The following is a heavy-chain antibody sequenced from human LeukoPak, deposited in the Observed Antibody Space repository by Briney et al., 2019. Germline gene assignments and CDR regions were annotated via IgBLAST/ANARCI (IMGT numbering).Heavy chain of an antibody. V-gene: IGHV5-51*01. D-gene: IGHD3-22*01. CDR2: IYPGDSDT. CDR1: GYIFTSYW. CDR3: VRLKGYYDSSGSLFDY. J-gene: IGHJ4*02. Sequence: RGESLKISCKGSGYIFTSYWIGWVRQLPGKGREWLGIIYPGDSDTRYSPSFQGQVTISADKSISTAYLQWSSLKASDTAMYYCVRLKGYYDSSGSLFDYWGQGTLVTVSS.